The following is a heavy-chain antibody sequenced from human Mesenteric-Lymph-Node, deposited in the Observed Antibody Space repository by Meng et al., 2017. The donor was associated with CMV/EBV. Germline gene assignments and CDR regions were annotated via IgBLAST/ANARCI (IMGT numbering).Heavy chain of an antibody. D-gene: IGHD1-20*01. Sequence: SYWMPWVRQAPGKGLVWVSRINSDGSSTSYADSVKGRFTISRDNAKNTLYLQMNSLRAEDTAVYYCARDRASHNWWPNRIKTDTFDYWGQGTLVTVSS. CDR1: SYW. J-gene: IGHJ4*02. CDR2: INSDGSST. CDR3: ARDRASHNWWPNRIKTDTFDY. V-gene: IGHV3-74*01.